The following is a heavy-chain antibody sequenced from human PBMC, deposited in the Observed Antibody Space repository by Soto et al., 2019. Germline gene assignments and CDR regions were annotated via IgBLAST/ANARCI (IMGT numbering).Heavy chain of an antibody. CDR3: AKGGRQWLVTSDFNY. D-gene: IGHD6-19*01. CDR2: VSHDGRNT. CDR1: GFTFSDYA. Sequence: VQLVESGGGVVQPGRSLRLPCAASGFTFSDYAMHWVRQAPGKGLEWVAVVSHDGRNTHYADSVKGRFTISRDSSKNTVSLEMTSLRAEDTAVYSCAKGGRQWLVTSDFNYWGQGALVTVSS. V-gene: IGHV3-30*18. J-gene: IGHJ4*02.